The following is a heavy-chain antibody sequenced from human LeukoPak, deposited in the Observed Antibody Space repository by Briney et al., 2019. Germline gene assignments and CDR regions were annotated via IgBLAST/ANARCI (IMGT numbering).Heavy chain of an antibody. J-gene: IGHJ5*02. CDR1: GFTFSSYA. Sequence: GVSVRLSCAASGFTFSSYAMSWVRQAPGKGLEWVSAISGSGGSTYYADSVKGRFTISRDNSKNTLYLQMNSLRAEDTAVYYCAKDPYGEYNWFDPWGQGTLVTVSS. CDR3: AKDPYGEYNWFDP. D-gene: IGHD4-17*01. V-gene: IGHV3-23*01. CDR2: ISGSGGST.